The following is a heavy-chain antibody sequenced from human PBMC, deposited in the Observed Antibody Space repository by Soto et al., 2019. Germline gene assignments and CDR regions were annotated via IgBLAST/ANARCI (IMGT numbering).Heavy chain of an antibody. CDR2: ISFDETNR. J-gene: IGHJ4*02. V-gene: IGHV3-30-3*01. CDR1: GFTFTKYA. CDR3: ARDHCSGGSCYFPY. D-gene: IGHD2-15*01. Sequence: QVELIESGGGVVQPWGPLKLSCAASGFTFTKYAMNWVRQAPGKRLECVAVISFDETNRYYADSVNGRFTISSDNSKHPLYLQMNSLRAEDTALYFCARDHCSGGSCYFPYWGQGTLVTVSS.